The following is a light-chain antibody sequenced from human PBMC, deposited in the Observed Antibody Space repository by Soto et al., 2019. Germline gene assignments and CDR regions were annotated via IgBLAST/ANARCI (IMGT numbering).Light chain of an antibody. Sequence: QSALTQPASLSGSPGQSITISCTGTSSDIGAYDYVSWFQQHPGKAPKLMISEVNNRPSGVSNRFSGSKSGNTAYLTISGLQVEDEAEYFFFSFTTTSTHVLGTGTQVTVL. CDR1: SSDIGAYDY. V-gene: IGLV2-14*01. J-gene: IGLJ1*01. CDR2: EVN. CDR3: FSFTTTSTHV.